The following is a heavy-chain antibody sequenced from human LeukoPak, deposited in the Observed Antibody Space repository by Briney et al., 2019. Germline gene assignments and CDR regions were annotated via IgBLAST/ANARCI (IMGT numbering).Heavy chain of an antibody. J-gene: IGHJ5*02. D-gene: IGHD1-26*01. V-gene: IGHV1-46*01. Sequence: GASVKVSCKASGYSFTSHYMHWVRQAPGQGLEWGGLINPTGSSTLYAQKFQGRVTMTRDMSTTTDYMELSSLRSDDTAVYYCARDNSVGDVAWWFDPWGQGTLVTVSS. CDR3: ARDNSVGDVAWWFDP. CDR1: GYSFTSHY. CDR2: INPTGSST.